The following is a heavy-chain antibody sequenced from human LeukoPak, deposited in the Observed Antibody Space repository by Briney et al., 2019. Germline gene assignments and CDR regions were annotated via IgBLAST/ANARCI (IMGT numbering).Heavy chain of an antibody. D-gene: IGHD3-22*01. J-gene: IGHJ4*02. V-gene: IGHV3-30-3*01. Sequence: PGGSLRLSCAASGFTFSSNAMHWVRQAPGTGLEWVAVISYDGNNNYYAGSVKGRFTISRDNSKDTLYLQMNSLRAEDAAVYYCARGSGSSAYYPVDCWGQGTLVTVSS. CDR3: ARGSGSSAYYPVDC. CDR2: ISYDGNNN. CDR1: GFTFSSNA.